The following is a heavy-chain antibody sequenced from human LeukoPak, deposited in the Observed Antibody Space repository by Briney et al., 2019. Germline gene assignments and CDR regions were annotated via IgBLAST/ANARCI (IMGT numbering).Heavy chain of an antibody. J-gene: IGHJ5*02. CDR3: ARVRYGSGSYVNWFDP. V-gene: IGHV3-66*01. Sequence: GGSLRLSCAASGFTFSSYGMSWVRQAPGKGLEWVSVIYSGGSTYYADSVKGRFTISRDNSKNTLYLQMNSLRAEDTAVYYCARVRYGSGSYVNWFDPWGQGTLVTVSS. CDR1: GFTFSSYG. D-gene: IGHD3-10*01. CDR2: IYSGGST.